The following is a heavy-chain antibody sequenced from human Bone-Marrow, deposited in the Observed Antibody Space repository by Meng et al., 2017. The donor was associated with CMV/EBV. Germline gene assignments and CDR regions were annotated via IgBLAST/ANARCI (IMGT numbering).Heavy chain of an antibody. CDR2: IYPGDSDT. V-gene: IGHV5-51*01. Sequence: GESLKISCKGSGYSVTSYWIGWVRQMPGKGLEWMGIIYPGDSDTRYSPSFQGQVTISADKSIGTAYLQWSSLKASDTAMYYCARAYGSGSYFVNYYYGMDVWGQGTTVTVSS. D-gene: IGHD3-10*01. CDR1: GYSVTSYW. J-gene: IGHJ6*02. CDR3: ARAYGSGSYFVNYYYGMDV.